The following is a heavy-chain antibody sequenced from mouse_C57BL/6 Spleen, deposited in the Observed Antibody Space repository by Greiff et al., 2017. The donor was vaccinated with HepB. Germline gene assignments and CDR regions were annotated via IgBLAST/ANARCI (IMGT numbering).Heavy chain of an antibody. CDR2: IYPGDGDT. V-gene: IGHV1-82*01. J-gene: IGHJ2*01. D-gene: IGHD1-1*01. CDR3: ARVIITTVVAIDY. Sequence: VQLQQSGPELVKPGASVKISCKASGYAFSSSWMNWVKQRPGKGLEWIGRIYPGDGDTNYNGKFKGKATLTADKSSSTAYMQLSSLTSEDSAVYFCARVIITTVVAIDYWGQGTTLTVSS. CDR1: GYAFSSSW.